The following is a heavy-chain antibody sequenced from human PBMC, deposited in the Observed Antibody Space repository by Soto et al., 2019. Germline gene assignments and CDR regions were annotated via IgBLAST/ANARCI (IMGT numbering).Heavy chain of an antibody. V-gene: IGHV3-30*18. CDR3: AKDRSSFQDY. CDR2: ISYDGSNK. J-gene: IGHJ4*02. Sequence: ESGGGVVQPGRSLRLSCAASGFTFSSYGMHWVRQAPGKGLEWVAVISYDGSNKYYADSVKGRFTISRDNSKNTLYLQMNSLRAEDTAVYYCAKDRSSFQDYWGQGTLVTVSS. CDR1: GFTFSSYG. D-gene: IGHD6-6*01.